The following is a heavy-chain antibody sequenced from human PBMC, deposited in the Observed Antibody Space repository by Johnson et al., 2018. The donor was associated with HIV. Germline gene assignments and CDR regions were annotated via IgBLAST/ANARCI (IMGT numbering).Heavy chain of an antibody. D-gene: IGHD6-6*01. CDR2: ISYDGSNK. CDR3: ARDQEQLVPWDAFDI. V-gene: IGHV3-30*04. CDR1: GFTFSRYA. J-gene: IGHJ3*02. Sequence: QVQLVEYGGGAVQPGRSLRLSCAASGFTFSRYAMHWVRQAPGKGLEWVAVISYDGSNKYYADSVKGRFTISRDNSKNTLYLQMNSLRAEDTAVYYCARDQEQLVPWDAFDIWGQGTMVTVSS.